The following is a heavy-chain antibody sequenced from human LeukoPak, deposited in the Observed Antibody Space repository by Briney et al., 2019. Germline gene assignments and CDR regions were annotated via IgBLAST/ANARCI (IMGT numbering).Heavy chain of an antibody. V-gene: IGHV3-7*04. CDR2: IKPDGTAK. CDR1: GFTFSSYW. D-gene: IGHD6-19*01. CDR3: VRGEPSIAVAAVDY. Sequence: GGSLRLSCAASGFTFSSYWMCWVRQAPGKGLEWVANIKPDGTAKQNVGCVKGRLTISRDNAKNSLYLQMNSLRVDDTAVYYCVRGEPSIAVAAVDYWGQGTLVTVSS. J-gene: IGHJ4*02.